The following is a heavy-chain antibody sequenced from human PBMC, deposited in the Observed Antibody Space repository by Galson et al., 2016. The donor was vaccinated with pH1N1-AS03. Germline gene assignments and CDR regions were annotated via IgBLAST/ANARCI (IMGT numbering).Heavy chain of an antibody. V-gene: IGHV3-11*01. J-gene: IGHJ4*02. CDR1: GFTFSDYY. Sequence: SLRLSCAASGFTFSDYYMSWIRQAPGKGLEWISCINSRGGSGPTIYYAALGNGRFTISRDNAKNSLYLQMNSLRADDTAVYYYARGWYDIWTGYRVYPFDYWGQGALVTVSS. CDR3: ARGWYDIWTGYRVYPFDY. D-gene: IGHD3-9*01. CDR2: INSRGGSGPTI.